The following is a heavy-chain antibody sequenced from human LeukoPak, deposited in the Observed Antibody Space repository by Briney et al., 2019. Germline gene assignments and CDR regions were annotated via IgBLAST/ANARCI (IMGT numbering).Heavy chain of an antibody. V-gene: IGHV3-7*01. CDR2: IKRDGSEK. D-gene: IGHD3-22*01. CDR3: ATDDNSGSDY. Sequence: GGSLRLSCAASGFTFNTYWIHWVRQAPGKGLEWVANIKRDGSEKYYVDSVKGRFTISRDNAKNSLYLQMNSLRAEDTAVYYCATDDNSGSDYWGQGTLVTVSS. CDR1: GFTFNTYW. J-gene: IGHJ4*02.